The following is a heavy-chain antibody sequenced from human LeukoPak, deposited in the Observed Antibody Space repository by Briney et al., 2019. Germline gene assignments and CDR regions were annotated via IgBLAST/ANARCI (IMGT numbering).Heavy chain of an antibody. D-gene: IGHD2-8*01. CDR1: GGSFSGYY. V-gene: IGHV4-34*01. CDR2: INHSGST. Sequence: PSETLSLTCSVYGGSFSGYYWSWIRQPPGKGLEWIGEINHSGSTNYNPSLKSRVTISVDTSKNQFSLKLSSVTAADTAVYYCARLSPPYCTNGVCLDYWGQGTLVTVSS. J-gene: IGHJ4*02. CDR3: ARLSPPYCTNGVCLDY.